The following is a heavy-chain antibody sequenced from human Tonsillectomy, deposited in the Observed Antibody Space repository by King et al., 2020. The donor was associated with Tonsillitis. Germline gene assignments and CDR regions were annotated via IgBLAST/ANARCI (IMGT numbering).Heavy chain of an antibody. V-gene: IGHV3-30-3*02. CDR3: TKSQVAAAGIMDY. CDR2: ISYDGSNK. CDR1: GFSFTSYA. D-gene: IGHD6-13*01. Sequence: VQLVESGGGVVQPERSLRLSCAASGFSFTSYAMHWVRQAPGKGLEWVAVISYDGSNKYYADSVKGRFTISRDNSKNTLYLQMNSLRAEDTAVYYCTKSQVAAAGIMDYWGQGTLVTVSS. J-gene: IGHJ4*02.